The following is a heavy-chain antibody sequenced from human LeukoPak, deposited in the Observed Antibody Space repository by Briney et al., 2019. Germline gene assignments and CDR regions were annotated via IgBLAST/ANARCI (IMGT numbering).Heavy chain of an antibody. CDR1: GDSMRSSDY. D-gene: IGHD5-24*01. V-gene: IGHV4-38-2*02. CDR3: ARGPRMATIHWFDP. J-gene: IGHJ5*02. CDR2: IYDSGST. Sequence: SETLSLTCTVSGDSMRSSDYWGWIRQPPGKGLEWIGSIYDSGSTYYNPSLKSRVTISVDTSKNQFSLKLSSVTAADTAVYYCARGPRMATIHWFDPWGQGTLVTVSS.